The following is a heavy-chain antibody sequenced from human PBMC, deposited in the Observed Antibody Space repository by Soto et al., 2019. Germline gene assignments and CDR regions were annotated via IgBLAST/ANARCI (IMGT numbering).Heavy chain of an antibody. CDR3: ARQIAAAGFGMDV. V-gene: IGHV3-21*01. CDR2: ISSSSSYI. D-gene: IGHD6-13*01. J-gene: IGHJ6*02. CDR1: GFTFSRHS. Sequence: GGPLRLSCAASGFTFSRHSMNWVRQAPGKGLEWVSSISSSSSYIYYADSVKGRFTISRDNAKNSLYLQMNSLRAEDTAVYYCARQIAAAGFGMDVWGQGTTVTVS.